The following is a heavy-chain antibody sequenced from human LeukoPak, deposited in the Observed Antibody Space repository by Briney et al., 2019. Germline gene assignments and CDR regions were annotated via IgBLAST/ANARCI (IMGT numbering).Heavy chain of an antibody. Sequence: SETLSLTCTVSGGSINSYYWSWIRQLPEKGLEWIGYIYYSGSTSYNPSLKSRVTISVDTSKNQFSLKLSSVTAADTAVYYCAGGSGYYYVEFDYWGQGTLVTVSS. CDR1: GGSINSYY. CDR2: IYYSGST. J-gene: IGHJ4*02. V-gene: IGHV4-59*01. CDR3: AGGSGYYYVEFDY. D-gene: IGHD3-22*01.